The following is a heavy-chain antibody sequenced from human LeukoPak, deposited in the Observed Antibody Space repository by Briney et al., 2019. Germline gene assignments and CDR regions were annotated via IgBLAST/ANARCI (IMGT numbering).Heavy chain of an antibody. CDR3: ARDSVPYDSSGLSSNFYYSYMDA. D-gene: IGHD3-22*01. J-gene: IGHJ6*03. Sequence: SETLSLTCTVSDNSISSHFWNWIRQPPGKGLEWIGYIHYSGSTNYNPSLKSRIIISVDRSKNQISLKLSSVTAADTAVYYCARDSVPYDSSGLSSNFYYSYMDAWGKGTTVTVSS. CDR1: DNSISSHF. CDR2: IHYSGST. V-gene: IGHV4-59*11.